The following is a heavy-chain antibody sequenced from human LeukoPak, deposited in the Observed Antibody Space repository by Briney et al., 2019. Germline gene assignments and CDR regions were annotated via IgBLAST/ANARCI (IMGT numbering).Heavy chain of an antibody. D-gene: IGHD6-19*01. V-gene: IGHV1-18*01. CDR2: ISAYNGNT. J-gene: IGHJ4*02. Sequence: GASVKVSCKASGYAFTSYGISWVRQAPGQGLEWMGWISAYNGNTNYAQKLQGRVTMTTDTSTSTAYMELRSLRSDDTAVYYCARGIGGWLVPYYFDYWGQGTLVTVSS. CDR3: ARGIGGWLVPYYFDY. CDR1: GYAFTSYG.